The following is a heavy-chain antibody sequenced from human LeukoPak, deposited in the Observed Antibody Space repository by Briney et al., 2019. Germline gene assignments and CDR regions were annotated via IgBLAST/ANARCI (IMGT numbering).Heavy chain of an antibody. Sequence: GGFLRLSCAASGFTFSSYGMHWVRQAPGKGLEWVAVIWYDGSNKYYADSVKGRFTISRDNSKNTLYLQMNSLRAEDTAVYYCARDGTYFGNWNDHEGTIYGMDVWGQGTTVTVSS. D-gene: IGHD1-1*01. CDR1: GFTFSSYG. J-gene: IGHJ6*02. CDR3: ARDGTYFGNWNDHEGTIYGMDV. V-gene: IGHV3-33*01. CDR2: IWYDGSNK.